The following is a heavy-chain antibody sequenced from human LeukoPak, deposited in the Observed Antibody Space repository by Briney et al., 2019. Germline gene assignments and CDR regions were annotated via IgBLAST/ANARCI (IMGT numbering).Heavy chain of an antibody. J-gene: IGHJ4*02. CDR2: IWYDVINK. CDR3: ASPGGL. V-gene: IGHV3-33*01. CDR1: GFTFRRYG. Sequence: GGSLRPSCAASGFTFRRYGMHWVRQAPGMCLWWLEFIWYDVINKTYADSVNRLFTISRVNSKNILYLQMSSLRVEDTALYYCASPGGLRGQGTLGPLSS. D-gene: IGHD5-12*01.